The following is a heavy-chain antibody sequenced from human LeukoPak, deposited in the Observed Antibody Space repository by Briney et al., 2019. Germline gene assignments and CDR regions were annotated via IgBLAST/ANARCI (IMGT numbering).Heavy chain of an antibody. CDR2: INHSGST. CDR3: ARGSNYDYVWGSYRCTPYYFDY. J-gene: IGHJ4*02. D-gene: IGHD3-16*02. Sequence: PSETLSLTCAVYGGSFSGYYWSWIRQPPGKGLEWIGEINHSGSTNYNPSLKSRVTISVDTSKNQFSLKLSSVTAADTAVYYCARGSNYDYVWGSYRCTPYYFDYWGQGTLVTVSS. CDR1: GGSFSGYY. V-gene: IGHV4-34*01.